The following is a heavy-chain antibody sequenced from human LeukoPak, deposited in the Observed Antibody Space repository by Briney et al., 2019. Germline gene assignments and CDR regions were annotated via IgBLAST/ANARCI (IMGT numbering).Heavy chain of an antibody. CDR3: ARDLSPDCSGGACYDAFDI. D-gene: IGHD2-15*01. J-gene: IGHJ3*02. CDR2: IKQDGSDK. Sequence: GGSLRLSCAAFGFTFSNYWMSWVRQAPGKGLEWVANIKQDGSDKYYVDSVKGRFTISRDNAKNSLYLQMNSLRAEDTAVYYCARDLSPDCSGGACYDAFDIWGQGTVVTVSS. V-gene: IGHV3-7*03. CDR1: GFTFSNYW.